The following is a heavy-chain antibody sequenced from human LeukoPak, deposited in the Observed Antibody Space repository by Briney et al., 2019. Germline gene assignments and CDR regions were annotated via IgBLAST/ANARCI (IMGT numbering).Heavy chain of an antibody. Sequence: GGSLRLSCVGLTFTVSDTFMSWVRQAPGKGLDWVSTMYTGGGTDYADSVKGRFTISRDNSKKTLSLQMNSLRAEDTAVYYCAKEQERITMIVVDSPFDFWGQGTLVTVSS. D-gene: IGHD3-22*01. CDR2: MYTGGGT. CDR3: AKEQERITMIVVDSPFDF. CDR1: TFTVSDTF. V-gene: IGHV3-53*01. J-gene: IGHJ4*02.